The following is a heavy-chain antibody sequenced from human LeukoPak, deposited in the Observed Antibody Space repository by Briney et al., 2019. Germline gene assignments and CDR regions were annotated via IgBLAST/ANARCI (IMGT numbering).Heavy chain of an antibody. Sequence: PSETLSLTCAVYGGSFSGYYWSWIRQHPGKGLEWIGYIYYSGSTYYNPSLKSRVTISVDTSKNQFSLKLSSVTAADTAVYYCARAEPSITMVRGVIWFDPWGQGTLVTVSP. D-gene: IGHD3-10*01. CDR1: GGSFSGYY. J-gene: IGHJ5*02. CDR3: ARAEPSITMVRGVIWFDP. CDR2: IYYSGST. V-gene: IGHV4-31*11.